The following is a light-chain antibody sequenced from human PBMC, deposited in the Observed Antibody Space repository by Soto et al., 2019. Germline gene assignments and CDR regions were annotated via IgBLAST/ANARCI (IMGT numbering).Light chain of an antibody. Sequence: QSALTQPPSASGSPGQSVTISCTGTISDVGGYNYVSWYQQHPGKAPKLMIYEVSKRPSGVTDRFSGSKSGNTASLTVSGLQAEDEADYYCNSYAGSNNWVFGGGTKVTVL. CDR2: EVS. CDR3: NSYAGSNNWV. J-gene: IGLJ3*02. V-gene: IGLV2-8*01. CDR1: ISDVGGYNY.